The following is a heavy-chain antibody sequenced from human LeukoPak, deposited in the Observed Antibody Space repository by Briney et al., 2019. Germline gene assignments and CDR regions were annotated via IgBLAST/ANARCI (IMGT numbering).Heavy chain of an antibody. Sequence: GGSLRLSCEASGFTFSSYGMHWVRQAPGKGLEWVAVIWYDGSDKYYADSVKGRFSISRDNSKNTLYLQMNSLRAEDTAVYCCARELPPVVNFYFDSWGQGTLVIVSS. CDR2: IWYDGSDK. D-gene: IGHD3-22*01. CDR3: ARELPPVVNFYFDS. J-gene: IGHJ4*02. CDR1: GFTFSSYG. V-gene: IGHV3-33*01.